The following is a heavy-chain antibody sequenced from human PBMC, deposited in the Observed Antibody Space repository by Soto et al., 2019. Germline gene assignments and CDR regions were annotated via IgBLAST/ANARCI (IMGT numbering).Heavy chain of an antibody. CDR2: VFFSGST. CDR1: GASVGSGSFY. J-gene: IGHJ4*02. CDR3: ARVSTYYFDSSGSYTSDY. Sequence: SETLSLTCTVSGASVGSGSFYWSWIRQPPGKGLEWIGYVFFSGSTNYNPSLKSRVTISIDTSKNQFSLKLISVTAADTAVYYCARVSTYYFDSSGSYTSDYWGQGTLVTVSS. V-gene: IGHV4-61*01. D-gene: IGHD3-22*01.